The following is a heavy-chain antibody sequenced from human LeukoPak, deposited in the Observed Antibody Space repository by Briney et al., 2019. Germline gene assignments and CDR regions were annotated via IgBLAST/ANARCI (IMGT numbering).Heavy chain of an antibody. CDR2: ISSSGGNT. D-gene: IGHD1-26*01. V-gene: IGHV3-23*01. J-gene: IGHJ4*02. CDR3: ARGGSGSYYPH. Sequence: PGGSLRLSCAASGLTFSSSAMSWVRQAPGKGLEWVSTISSSGGNTYYADSVKGRFTISRDNSKSTLYLQMNSLRAEDTALYYCARGGSGSYYPHWGQGTLVIVSS. CDR1: GLTFSSSA.